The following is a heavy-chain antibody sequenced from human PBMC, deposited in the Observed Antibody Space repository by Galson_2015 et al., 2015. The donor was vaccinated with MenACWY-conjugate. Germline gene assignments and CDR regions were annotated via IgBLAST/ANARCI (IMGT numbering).Heavy chain of an antibody. CDR2: ISGSGANT. Sequence: SLRLSCAASGFTFRDYAMTWVRLAPGTGLEWISAISGSGANTYYADSVKGRFTISRDNSKDTVYLQLNSPRAEDTAVYYCAKTQKLIYFYYGMDVWGQGTTVTVSS. V-gene: IGHV3-23*01. J-gene: IGHJ6*02. CDR3: AKTQKLIYFYYGMDV. D-gene: IGHD6-6*01. CDR1: GFTFRDYA.